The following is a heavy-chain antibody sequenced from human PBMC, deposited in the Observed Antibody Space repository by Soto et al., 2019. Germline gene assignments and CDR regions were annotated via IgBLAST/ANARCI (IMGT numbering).Heavy chain of an antibody. CDR2: IYYSGST. CDR1: GGSISSSSYD. CDR3: ARRGVFPLGYCSSTSCPYYFDY. J-gene: IGHJ4*02. V-gene: IGHV4-39*01. D-gene: IGHD2-2*01. Sequence: KASETLSLTCTVSGGSISSSSYDWGWIRQPPGKGLEWIGSIYYSGSTYYNPSLKSRVTISVDTSKNQFSLKLSSVTAADTAVYYCARRGVFPLGYCSSTSCPYYFDYWGQGTLVTVSS.